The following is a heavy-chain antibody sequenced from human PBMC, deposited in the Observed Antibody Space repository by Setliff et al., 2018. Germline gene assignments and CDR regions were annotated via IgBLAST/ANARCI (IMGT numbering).Heavy chain of an antibody. J-gene: IGHJ4*02. D-gene: IGHD3-22*01. CDR3: ARGYDSGGWNY. CDR2: IYPGDSDA. CDR1: GYNFTTYW. Sequence: LGESLKISCKGSGYNFTTYWIGWVRQMPGEGLEWMGIIYPGDSDARYSPSFQGQVTISADKSINTVYLQWSSLKASDTAMYYCARGYDSGGWNYWGQGTLVTVSS. V-gene: IGHV5-51*01.